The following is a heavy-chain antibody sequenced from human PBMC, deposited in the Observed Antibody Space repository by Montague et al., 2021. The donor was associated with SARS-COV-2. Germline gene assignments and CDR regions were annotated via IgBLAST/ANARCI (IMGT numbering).Heavy chain of an antibody. Sequence: SLRLSCAASGFTFSGYEMNWVRQAPGKGLEWVSYISSSGSTIYYADSVKGRFTISRDNAKNSLYLQMNSLRAEDTAVYYCARGRITMIVVVPHNAFDTWGQGTMVTFPS. CDR1: GFTFSGYE. D-gene: IGHD3-22*01. V-gene: IGHV3-48*03. J-gene: IGHJ3*02. CDR3: ARGRITMIVVVPHNAFDT. CDR2: ISSSGSTI.